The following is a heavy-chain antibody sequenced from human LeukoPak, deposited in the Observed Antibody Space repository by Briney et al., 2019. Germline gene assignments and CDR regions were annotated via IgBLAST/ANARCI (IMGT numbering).Heavy chain of an antibody. D-gene: IGHD3-9*01. V-gene: IGHV1-18*04. CDR1: GYTFTSYG. CDR3: ARRRYDILTGYYETHTFDY. Sequence: GASVTVSCKASGYTFTSYGISWVRQAPGQGLEWMGWISAYNGNTNYAQKLQGRVTMTTDTSTSTAYMELRSLRSDDTAVYYCARRRYDILTGYYETHTFDYWGQGTLVTVSS. CDR2: ISAYNGNT. J-gene: IGHJ4*02.